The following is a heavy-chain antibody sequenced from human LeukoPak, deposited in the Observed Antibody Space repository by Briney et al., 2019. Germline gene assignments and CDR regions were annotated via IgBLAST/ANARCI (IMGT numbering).Heavy chain of an antibody. J-gene: IGHJ6*02. CDR1: GFPFTNYA. D-gene: IGHD2-15*01. CDR3: ARERWHCRGNDCYSVYYYGLDV. V-gene: IGHV1-3*01. Sequence: ASVKVSCKASGFPFTNYAFHWVRQVPGQRLEWLGWINAGNDDTKYSQKFQGRVTITRDTSANTAYMELSSLTSDDTAVYYCARERWHCRGNDCYSVYYYGLDVWGQGTTVTVSS. CDR2: INAGNDDT.